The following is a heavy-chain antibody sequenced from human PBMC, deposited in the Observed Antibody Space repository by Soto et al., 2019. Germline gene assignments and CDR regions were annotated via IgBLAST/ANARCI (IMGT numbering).Heavy chain of an antibody. J-gene: IGHJ6*02. CDR2: IYHSGST. Sequence: PSETLSLTCAVSGGSISSSYWWSWVRQPPGTGLEWIGEIYHSGSTNYNTSLKSRVTISVDKSKNQFSLKVTSVTAADTAVYYCARVSGSYYYGMDVWGQGSTVT. CDR1: GGSISSSYW. CDR3: ARVSGSYYYGMDV. V-gene: IGHV4-4*02.